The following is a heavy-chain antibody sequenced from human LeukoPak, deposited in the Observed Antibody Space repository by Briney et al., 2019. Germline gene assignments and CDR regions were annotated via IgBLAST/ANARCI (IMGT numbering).Heavy chain of an antibody. CDR3: ARGRSTRLYYFDY. CDR2: IYYSGST. J-gene: IGHJ4*02. D-gene: IGHD2-2*01. CDR1: GDSISSYY. V-gene: IGHV4-59*01. Sequence: SETLSLTCTVSGDSISSYYWNWIRQPPGKGLEWIGYIYYSGSTNYSPSLKSRVTISVDTSKNQFSLKLSSVTAADTAVYYCARGRSTRLYYFDYWGQGTLVTVSS.